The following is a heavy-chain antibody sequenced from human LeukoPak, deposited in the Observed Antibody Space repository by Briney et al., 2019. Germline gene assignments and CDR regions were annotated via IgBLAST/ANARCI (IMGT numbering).Heavy chain of an antibody. Sequence: GASVKVSCKASGYTFTSYAISWVRQAPGQGLEWVGRIIPILGIANYAQKFQGRVTITADKSTSTAYMELSSLRSEDTAVYYCARSKVPAARNPACGMDVWGQGTTVTVSS. V-gene: IGHV1-69*04. J-gene: IGHJ6*02. D-gene: IGHD2-2*01. CDR1: GYTFTSYA. CDR3: ARSKVPAARNPACGMDV. CDR2: IIPILGIA.